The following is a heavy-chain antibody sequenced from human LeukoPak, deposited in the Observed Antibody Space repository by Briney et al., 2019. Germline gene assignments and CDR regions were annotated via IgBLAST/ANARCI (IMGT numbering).Heavy chain of an antibody. Sequence: SETLSLTCAVYGGSFSGYYWSWIRQPPGKGLEGIGEINHSGSTNYNPSLKSRVTISVDTSKNQFSLKLSSVTAADTAVYYCARSPRAVTTSLFDYWGQGTLVTVSS. CDR2: INHSGST. CDR3: ARSPRAVTTSLFDY. CDR1: GGSFSGYY. V-gene: IGHV4-34*01. D-gene: IGHD4-17*01. J-gene: IGHJ4*02.